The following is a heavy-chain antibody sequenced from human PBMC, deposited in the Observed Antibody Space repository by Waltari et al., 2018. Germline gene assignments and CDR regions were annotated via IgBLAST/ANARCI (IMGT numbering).Heavy chain of an antibody. CDR2: VYHNDDK. CDR1: GFSLNTNGVG. V-gene: IGHV2-5*01. J-gene: IGHJ6*02. CDR3: AHIYCSGFYGMDV. Sequence: QITLKESGPTLVQPTQTLTLTCTFSGFSLNTNGVGVGWIRQPPGKALEWLALVYHNDDKRYSPSLKGRLTISHDPPKNPVVLTMANLYPVDTATYFFAHIYCSGFYGMDVWGQGTTVTVSS. D-gene: IGHD3-10*01.